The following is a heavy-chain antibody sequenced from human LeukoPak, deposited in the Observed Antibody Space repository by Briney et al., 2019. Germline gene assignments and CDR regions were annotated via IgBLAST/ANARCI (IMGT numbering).Heavy chain of an antibody. CDR1: GFTFSSYA. D-gene: IGHD6-6*01. CDR2: ISGSGDST. V-gene: IGHV3-23*01. CDR3: AKAGGSSSSMGGNYFYMDV. J-gene: IGHJ6*03. Sequence: GGSLRLSCAASGFTFSSYATSWVRQAPGKGLEWVSSISGSGDSTYYADSVKGRFTISRDNSNNTLYLQMNSLRAEYTAVYYCAKAGGSSSSMGGNYFYMDVWGKGTTVTVSS.